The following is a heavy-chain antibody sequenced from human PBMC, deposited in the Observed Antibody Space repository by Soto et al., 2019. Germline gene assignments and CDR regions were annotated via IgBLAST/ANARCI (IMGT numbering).Heavy chain of an antibody. CDR3: ATVGGVTKGYFNH. V-gene: IGHV3-23*01. Sequence: VQLLESGGGLVQPGGSLRLSCAASGFTFSSYAVTWVRQAPGKGLEWVSTISGSGGSTYYEVSVKGRFTISRNNCNDALHNQMNKRRAEDTAVYYCATVGGVTKGYFNHWGQGSLDNVSS. CDR1: GFTFSSYA. CDR2: ISGSGGST. J-gene: IGHJ1*01. D-gene: IGHD4-17*01.